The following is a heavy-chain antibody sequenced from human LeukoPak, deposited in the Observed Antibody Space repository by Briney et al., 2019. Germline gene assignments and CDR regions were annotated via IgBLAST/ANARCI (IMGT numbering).Heavy chain of an antibody. CDR1: GYTFTSYG. Sequence: ASVKVSCKASGYTFTSYGISWVRQAPGQGLEWMGWISAYNGNTNYAQKLQGRVTMTTDTSTSTAYVELWSLRSDDTAVYYCARGDYDILTGARDYYYYYMDVWGKGTTVTVSS. V-gene: IGHV1-18*01. J-gene: IGHJ6*03. CDR2: ISAYNGNT. D-gene: IGHD3-9*01. CDR3: ARGDYDILTGARDYYYYYMDV.